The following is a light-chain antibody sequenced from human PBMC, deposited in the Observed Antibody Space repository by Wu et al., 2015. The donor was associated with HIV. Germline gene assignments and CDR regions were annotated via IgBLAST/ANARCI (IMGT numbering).Light chain of an antibody. CDR2: GTS. CDR3: QQYFSSPFA. J-gene: IGKJ4*01. Sequence: EIVLTQSPGTLSLSPGERATLSCRASQSIDSTYLAWYQQKLGQAPRLLIYGTSKRAAGIPDRFSGSGSGTDFTLTINRVEPEDFAVYYYQQYFSSPFAFGRGTKVEIK. CDR1: QSIDSTY. V-gene: IGKV3-20*01.